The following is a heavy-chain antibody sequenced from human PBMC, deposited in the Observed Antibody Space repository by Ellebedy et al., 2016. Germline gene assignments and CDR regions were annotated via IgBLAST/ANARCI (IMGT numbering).Heavy chain of an antibody. CDR3: VRDVSLYTSSPSFDA. D-gene: IGHD2-2*01. CDR1: GGSVATYY. Sequence: SETLSLXXTVSGGSVATYYWTWIRQSPGRGLEWIGYVFYGGSTKYNPSLRSRVAISLDTSKNRFSLKLTSVAAADTAVYYCVRDVSLYTSSPSFDAWGQGTLVTVSS. V-gene: IGHV4-59*02. CDR2: VFYGGST. J-gene: IGHJ4*02.